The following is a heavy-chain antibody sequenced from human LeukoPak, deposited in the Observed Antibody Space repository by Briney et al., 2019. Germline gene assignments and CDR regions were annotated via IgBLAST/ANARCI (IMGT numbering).Heavy chain of an antibody. V-gene: IGHV4-39*01. J-gene: IGHJ4*02. CDR1: GGSISSDNYY. CDR2: IYYSGTT. D-gene: IGHD3-10*01. Sequence: SETLSLTCAVSGGSISSDNYYWGWIRQPPGKGLEWIGSIYYSGTTYYNPSLKSRVTISVDTSKNQFSLKLSSVTAADTALYYCAKHYMGSSYNHGLDCWGQGTLVTVSS. CDR3: AKHYMGSSYNHGLDC.